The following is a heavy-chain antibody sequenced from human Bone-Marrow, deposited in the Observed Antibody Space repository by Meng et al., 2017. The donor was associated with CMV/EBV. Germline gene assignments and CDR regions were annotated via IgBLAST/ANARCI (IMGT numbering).Heavy chain of an antibody. CDR1: GGSISSSNW. CDR2: IYHSGST. D-gene: IGHD3-3*01. Sequence: SGGSISSSNWWSWVRQPPGKGLEWIGEIYHSGSTNYNPSLKSRVTISVDKSKNQFSLKLSSVTAADTAVYYCARAERDYDFWSGPLDYWGQGTLVTVSS. CDR3: ARAERDYDFWSGPLDY. J-gene: IGHJ4*02. V-gene: IGHV4-4*02.